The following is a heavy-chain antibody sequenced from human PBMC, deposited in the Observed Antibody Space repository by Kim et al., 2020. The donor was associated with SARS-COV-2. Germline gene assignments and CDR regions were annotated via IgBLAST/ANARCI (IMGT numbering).Heavy chain of an antibody. CDR3: ARTLVLSGYYGMDV. J-gene: IGHJ6*02. Sequence: YADSGKGRFTISRDKSKNTLYRQRNSLRAEDTAVYYCARTLVLSGYYGMDVWGQGTTVTVSS. D-gene: IGHD3-10*01. V-gene: IGHV3-33*01.